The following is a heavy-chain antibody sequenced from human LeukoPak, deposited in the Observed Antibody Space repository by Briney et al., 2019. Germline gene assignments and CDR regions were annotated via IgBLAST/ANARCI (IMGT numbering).Heavy chain of an antibody. D-gene: IGHD1-26*01. V-gene: IGHV4-39*07. Sequence: KPSETLSLTCTVSGDSLRTTTYYWNWMRQPPGKGLEWIGGLYHSGTIYYNPSLKSRVTISADKSKNHFSLKLTSVTAADTAVYYCARDRELAALDPWGQGTLVTVSS. CDR2: LYHSGTI. CDR3: ARDRELAALDP. CDR1: GDSLRTTTYY. J-gene: IGHJ5*02.